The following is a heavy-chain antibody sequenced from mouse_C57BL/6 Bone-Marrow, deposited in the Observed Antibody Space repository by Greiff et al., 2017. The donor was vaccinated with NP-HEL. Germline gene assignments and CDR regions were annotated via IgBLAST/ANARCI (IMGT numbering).Heavy chain of an antibody. CDR3: ARDYYRRYFDV. CDR1: GYSITSGYF. V-gene: IGHV3-6*01. Sequence: EVQLQQSGPGLVKPSPSLSLTCSVTGYSITSGYFWNLIRQSPGNQLEWMGYIPYDGSNNYNPTLKNRISITRDTSKNQFFLKLNSVTTEDTATYYCARDYYRRYFDVWGTGTTVTVSS. CDR2: IPYDGSN. D-gene: IGHD2-12*01. J-gene: IGHJ1*03.